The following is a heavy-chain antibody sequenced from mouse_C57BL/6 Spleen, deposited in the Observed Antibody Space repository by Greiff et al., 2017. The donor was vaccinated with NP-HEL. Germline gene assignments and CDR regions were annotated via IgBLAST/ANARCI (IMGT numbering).Heavy chain of an antibody. Sequence: VQLQQSGAELVKPGASVKLSCKASGYTFTSYWMHWVKQRPGQGLEWIGMIHPNSGSTNYNEKFKSKATLTVDISSSTAYMQLSSLTFEDSAVYSCARCGVYSPAWFAYWGQGTLVTVSA. CDR3: ARCGVYSPAWFAY. CDR2: IHPNSGST. J-gene: IGHJ3*01. CDR1: GYTFTSYW. D-gene: IGHD2-12*01. V-gene: IGHV1-64*01.